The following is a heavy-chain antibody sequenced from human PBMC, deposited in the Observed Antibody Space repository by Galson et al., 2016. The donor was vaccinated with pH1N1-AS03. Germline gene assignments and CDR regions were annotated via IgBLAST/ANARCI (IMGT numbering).Heavy chain of an antibody. CDR3: ARENWGPFD. Sequence: SLRLSCAASGFSFRDYWMSWVRQAPGKGLEWVANIKQDGSESHYVDSVKGRFTSSRDNAKNSVYLQMNSLRDEDTAVYYGARENWGPFDWGQGTLVTVSS. D-gene: IGHD7-27*01. J-gene: IGHJ4*02. CDR2: IKQDGSES. CDR1: GFSFRDYW. V-gene: IGHV3-7*03.